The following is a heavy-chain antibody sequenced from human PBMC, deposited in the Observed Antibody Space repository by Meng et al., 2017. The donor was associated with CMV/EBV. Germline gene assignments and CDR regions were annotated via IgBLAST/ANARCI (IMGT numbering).Heavy chain of an antibody. V-gene: IGHV4-34*01. Sequence: QVRLQQWGAGLCQPSETLSLTCAVYGGSFSGYYWSWIRQPPGKGLEWIGEINHSGSTNYNPSLKSRVTISVDTSKNQFSLKLSSVTAADTAVYYCARESMVRGEDWGQGTLVTVSS. J-gene: IGHJ4*02. CDR3: ARESMVRGED. CDR1: GGSFSGYY. D-gene: IGHD3-10*01. CDR2: INHSGST.